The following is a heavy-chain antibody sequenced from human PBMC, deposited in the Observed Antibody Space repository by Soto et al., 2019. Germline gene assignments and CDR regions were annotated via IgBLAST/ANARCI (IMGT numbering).Heavy chain of an antibody. CDR1: GFTFSSYA. V-gene: IGHV3-21*04. Sequence: KPGGSLRLSCAASGFTFSSYAMSWVRQAPGKGLEWVSAISSSGSTIYYADSVKGRFTISRDNAKNSLYLQMDSLRAEDTAVYYCALREADYYFDYWGQGTLVTVSS. CDR2: ISSSGSTI. J-gene: IGHJ4*02. CDR3: ALREADYYFDY.